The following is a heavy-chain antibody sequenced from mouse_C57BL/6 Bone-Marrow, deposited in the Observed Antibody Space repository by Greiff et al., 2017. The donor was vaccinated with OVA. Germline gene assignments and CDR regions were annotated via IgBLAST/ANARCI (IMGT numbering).Heavy chain of an antibody. CDR2: IWTGGGT. D-gene: IGHD2-4*01. V-gene: IGHV2-9-1*01. Sequence: VQLVESGPGLVAPSQSLSITCTVSGFSLTSYAISWVRQPPGKGLEWLGVIWTGGGTNYNSALKSRLSISKDNSKSQVFLKMNSLQTDDTARYYCARRGDYDERWYFDVWGTGTTVTVSS. J-gene: IGHJ1*03. CDR3: ARRGDYDERWYFDV. CDR1: GFSLTSYA.